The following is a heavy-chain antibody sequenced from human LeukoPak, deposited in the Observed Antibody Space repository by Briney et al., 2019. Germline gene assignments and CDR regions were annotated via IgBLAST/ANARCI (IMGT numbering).Heavy chain of an antibody. CDR3: ARGVGATISYYHYYIDV. CDR2: ITPYNGNT. CDR1: GYTFNSYG. D-gene: IGHD1-26*01. V-gene: IGHV1-8*01. Sequence: ASVKVSCKASGYTFNSYGMTWVRQAPGQGLEWMGWITPYNGNTNYAQKFQGRVTITRNTSISTVYMELSSLRSEDTAVYYCARGVGATISYYHYYIDVWGKGTTVTVSS. J-gene: IGHJ6*03.